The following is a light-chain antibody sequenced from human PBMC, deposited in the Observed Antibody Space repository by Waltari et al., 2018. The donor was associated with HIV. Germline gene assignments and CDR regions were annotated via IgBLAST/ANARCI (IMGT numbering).Light chain of an antibody. CDR2: DIS. CDR1: QGVSNW. Sequence: DIQMTQSPSPVSASVGDRGTITCRASQGVSNWLAWYQQRPGEAPKLLIYDISTLQTGVPSRFSGSGSGTDFALTIDGLQPEDFTTYYCQQANNFPLTFGGGTKVEI. J-gene: IGKJ4*01. V-gene: IGKV1-12*01. CDR3: QQANNFPLT.